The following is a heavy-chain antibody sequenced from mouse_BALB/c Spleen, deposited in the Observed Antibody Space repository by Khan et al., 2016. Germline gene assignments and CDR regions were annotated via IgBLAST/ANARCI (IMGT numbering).Heavy chain of an antibody. D-gene: IGHD1-1*01. J-gene: IGHJ1*01. CDR2: IFPGDGST. V-gene: IGHV1-85*01. CDR1: GYTFTSYD. CDR3: ARLYGSTYWYCDV. Sequence: QVQLKQSGAELVKPGASVKLSCKASGYTFTSYDINWVRQRPEPGLEWIGWIFPGDGSTKYNEQFKGKATLTTDKSSSTAYMQLSRLTSEHSAVFIWARLYGSTYWYCDVWGAGTTVTVSS.